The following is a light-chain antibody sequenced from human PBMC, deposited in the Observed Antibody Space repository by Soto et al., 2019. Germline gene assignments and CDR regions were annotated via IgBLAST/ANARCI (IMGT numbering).Light chain of an antibody. CDR1: QTVSSW. J-gene: IGKJ1*01. CDR2: KAS. V-gene: IGKV1-5*03. CDR3: QQYSSYSART. Sequence: IEISLAPSTRSGSVGDRLTITCRASQTVSSWLAWYQQKPGKAPKLLIYKASTLKSGVPSRFSGSGSGTEFTLTIRSLQPDDIATYYCQQYSSYSARTFGEGAKA.